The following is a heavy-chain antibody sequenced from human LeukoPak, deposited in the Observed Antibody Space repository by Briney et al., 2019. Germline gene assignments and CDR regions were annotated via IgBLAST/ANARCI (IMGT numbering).Heavy chain of an antibody. CDR1: GGSISSSSYY. V-gene: IGHV4-39*01. J-gene: IGHJ4*02. CDR3: ARSHSIVVVPAAMGGPFDY. CDR2: IYYSGST. Sequence: SETLSLTCTVSGGSISSSSYYWGWIRQPPGKGLEWIGSIYYSGSTYYNPSLKSRVTISVDTSKNQFSLKLSSVTAADTAVYYCARSHSIVVVPAAMGGPFDYWGQGTLVTVSS. D-gene: IGHD2-2*01.